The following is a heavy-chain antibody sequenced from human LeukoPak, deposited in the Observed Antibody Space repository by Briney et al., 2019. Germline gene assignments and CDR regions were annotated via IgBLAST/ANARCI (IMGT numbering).Heavy chain of an antibody. Sequence: GGSLRLSCAASGFTFSNYWMTWVRQAPGKGLEWVANIKQDENDKYYVDSVKGRFTISRDNAKNSLYLQMNNLRVEDTAVYYRAREYATSAPYYYYYMDVWGKGTTVTVSS. CDR1: GFTFSNYW. CDR2: IKQDENDK. CDR3: AREYATSAPYYYYYMDV. D-gene: IGHD2-2*01. V-gene: IGHV3-7*01. J-gene: IGHJ6*03.